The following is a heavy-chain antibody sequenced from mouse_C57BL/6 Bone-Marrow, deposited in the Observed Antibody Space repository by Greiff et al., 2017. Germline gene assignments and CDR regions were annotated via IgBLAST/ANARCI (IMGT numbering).Heavy chain of an antibody. CDR2: INPNNGGT. Sequence: EFQLQQSGPELVKPGASVKMSCKASGYTFTDYNMHWVQQSHGKSLAWIGYINPNNGGTSYNQKFKGKATLTVNKSSSTAYMELRSLTSEDSAVYYCARGDLLWLRRAFAYWGQGTLVTVSA. CDR1: GYTFTDYN. V-gene: IGHV1-22*01. CDR3: ARGDLLWLRRAFAY. J-gene: IGHJ3*01. D-gene: IGHD2-2*01.